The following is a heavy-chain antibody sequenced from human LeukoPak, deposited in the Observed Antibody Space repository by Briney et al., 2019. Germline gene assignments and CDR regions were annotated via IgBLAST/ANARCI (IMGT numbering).Heavy chain of an antibody. V-gene: IGHV3-7*01. D-gene: IGHD6-19*01. J-gene: IGHJ6*03. Sequence: PGGSLRLSCAASGFTFSSYWMSWVRQAPGKGLEWVANIKQDGSEKYYVDSVKGRFTISRDNSKNTLYLQMNSLRAEDTAVYYCAKDPSVAGTGYYMDVWGKGTTVTVSS. CDR3: AKDPSVAGTGYYMDV. CDR1: GFTFSSYW. CDR2: IKQDGSEK.